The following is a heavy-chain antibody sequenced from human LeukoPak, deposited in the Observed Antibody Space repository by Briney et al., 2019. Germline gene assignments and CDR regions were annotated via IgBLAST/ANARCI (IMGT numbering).Heavy chain of an antibody. CDR3: AFGGVIAWYFDY. D-gene: IGHD3-16*02. V-gene: IGHV3-7*01. CDR1: GFTFSFYW. J-gene: IGHJ4*02. CDR2: MKQDGTES. Sequence: GGSLRLSCVAPGFTFSFYWMSWVRQAPGKGLEWVANMKQDGTESQYVDSVKGRFTISRDSAKNSVHLQMNSLRAEDTAVYYCAFGGVIAWYFDYWGQGTLVTVSS.